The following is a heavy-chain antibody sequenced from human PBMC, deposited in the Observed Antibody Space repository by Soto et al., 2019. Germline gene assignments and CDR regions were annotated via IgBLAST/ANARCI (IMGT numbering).Heavy chain of an antibody. V-gene: IGHV4-34*01. J-gene: IGHJ4*02. Sequence: PSETLSLTCAVYGGSFSGYYWTWVRQPPGKGLEWIGDVNHSGSTNQNPSLKSRVTISVDTSKNQFSLKLKSVTAADTAVYFCARGITTIPAVQGDAPDNCYFDSWGLGTLVTSPQ. CDR1: GGSFSGYY. CDR3: ARGITTIPAVQGDAPDNCYFDS. CDR2: VNHSGST. D-gene: IGHD3-22*01.